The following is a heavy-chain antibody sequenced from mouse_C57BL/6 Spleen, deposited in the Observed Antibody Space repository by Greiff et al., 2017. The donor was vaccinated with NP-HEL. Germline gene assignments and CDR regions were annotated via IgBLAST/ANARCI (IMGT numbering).Heavy chain of an antibody. D-gene: IGHD1-1*01. J-gene: IGHJ2*01. CDR1: GFTFNTYA. CDR3: VRETSYYYGSSYNFDY. Sequence: EVQLVESGGGLVQPKGSLKLSCAASGFTFNTYAMHWVRQAPGKGLEWVARIRSKSSNYATYYADSVKDRFTISRADSQSMLYLQMNNLKTEDTAMYYCVRETSYYYGSSYNFDYWGQGTTLTVSS. V-gene: IGHV10-3*01. CDR2: IRSKSSNYAT.